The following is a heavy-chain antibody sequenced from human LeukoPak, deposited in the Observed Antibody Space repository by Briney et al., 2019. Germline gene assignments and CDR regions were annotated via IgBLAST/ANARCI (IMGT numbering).Heavy chain of an antibody. CDR3: ATMAPLRFL. D-gene: IGHD3-3*01. J-gene: IGHJ4*02. CDR1: GYTLTAYY. CDR2: INPNSGGT. Sequence: ASVKVSCKASGYTLTAYYLHWVRQAPGQGLEWMGRINPNSGGTTYAQKFQGRVTMTRDTSIGTAYMELSSLRSDDTAVYYCATMAPLRFLWGQGTLVTVSS. V-gene: IGHV1-2*06.